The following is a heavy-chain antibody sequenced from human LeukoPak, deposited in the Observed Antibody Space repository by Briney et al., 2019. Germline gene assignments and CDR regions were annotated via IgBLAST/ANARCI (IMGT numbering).Heavy chain of an antibody. V-gene: IGHV3-21*01. D-gene: IGHD1-14*01. Sequence: GGSLRLSCADSGSTFSSYSMNWVRQAPGKGLEWVSAISGSGGSTYYAGSVKGRFTISRENAKNSLYLQMNSLRAGDTAVYYCARAEPPYGGMDVWGQGTTVTVSS. J-gene: IGHJ6*02. CDR3: ARAEPPYGGMDV. CDR2: ISGSGGST. CDR1: GSTFSSYS.